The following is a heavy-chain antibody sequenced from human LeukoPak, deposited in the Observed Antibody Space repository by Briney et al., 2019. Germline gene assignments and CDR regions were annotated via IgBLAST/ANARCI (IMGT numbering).Heavy chain of an antibody. CDR3: ARDTAYYYMDI. V-gene: IGHV1-69*13. J-gene: IGHJ6*03. Sequence: GASVKVSCKASGGTFSSYAISWVRQAPGQGLEWMGGIIPIFGTANYAQKFQGRVTITADESTSTAYMELSILRSEDTAVYYCARDTAYYYMDIWGKGTTVTVSS. CDR1: GGTFSSYA. CDR2: IIPIFGTA. D-gene: IGHD4-17*01.